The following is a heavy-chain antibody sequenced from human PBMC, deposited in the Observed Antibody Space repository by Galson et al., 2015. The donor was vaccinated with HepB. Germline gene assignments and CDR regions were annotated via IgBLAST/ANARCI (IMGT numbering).Heavy chain of an antibody. CDR3: ARDPKENYDFWSGYYTGWFDP. Sequence: SLRLSCAASGFTFSSYSMNWVRQAPGKGLEWVSSISSSSSYIYYADSVKGRFTISRDNAKNSLYLQMNSLRAEDTAVYYCARDPKENYDFWSGYYTGWFDPWGQGTLVTVSS. J-gene: IGHJ5*02. V-gene: IGHV3-21*01. CDR1: GFTFSSYS. D-gene: IGHD3-3*01. CDR2: ISSSSSYI.